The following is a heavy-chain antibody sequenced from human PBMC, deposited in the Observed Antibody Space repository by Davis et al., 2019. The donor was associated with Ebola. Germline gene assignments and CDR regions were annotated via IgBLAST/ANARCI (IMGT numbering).Heavy chain of an antibody. CDR2: ISSSSSFT. CDR3: ARVQPGVTIDY. Sequence: GGSLRLSCAASGFTFSDYYMSWIRQAPGKGLEWVSYISSSSSFTNYADSVKGRFTISRDNAKNSLYLQMNSLRAEDTAVYYCARVQPGVTIDYWGQGTLVTVSS. CDR1: GFTFSDYY. D-gene: IGHD3-3*01. V-gene: IGHV3-11*06. J-gene: IGHJ4*02.